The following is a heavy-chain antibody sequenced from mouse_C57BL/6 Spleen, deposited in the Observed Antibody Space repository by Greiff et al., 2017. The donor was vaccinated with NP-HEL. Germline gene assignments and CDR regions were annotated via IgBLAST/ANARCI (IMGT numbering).Heavy chain of an antibody. CDR1: GFSLTSYG. Sequence: VKLVESGPGLVQPSQSLSITCTVSGFSLTSYGVHWVRQSPGQGLEWLGVIWRGGSTDYNAAFMSRLSITKDNSKSQVFFKMHSLQADDTAIYYCAKRGQLTGYAMDYWGQGTSVTVSS. V-gene: IGHV2-5*01. CDR2: IWRGGST. J-gene: IGHJ4*01. D-gene: IGHD3-3*01. CDR3: AKRGQLTGYAMDY.